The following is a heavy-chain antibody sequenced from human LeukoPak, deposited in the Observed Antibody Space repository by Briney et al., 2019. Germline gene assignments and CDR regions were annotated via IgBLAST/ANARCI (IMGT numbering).Heavy chain of an antibody. CDR3: AKGGKWDVTPFDY. J-gene: IGHJ4*02. Sequence: GGSLRLSCAASGFTLTSYSMNWVRQAPGKGLEWVSTISGGGGSTYYADSVKGRFTISRDNSKNTLYLQVNSLRAEDTAVYYCAKGGKWDVTPFDYWGQGTLVTVSS. D-gene: IGHD1-26*01. CDR2: ISGGGGST. V-gene: IGHV3-23*01. CDR1: GFTLTSYS.